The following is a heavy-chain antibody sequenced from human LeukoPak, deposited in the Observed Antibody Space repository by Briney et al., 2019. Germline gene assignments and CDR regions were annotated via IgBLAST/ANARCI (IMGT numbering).Heavy chain of an antibody. CDR3: ARGMDGYGPDAFDI. Sequence: GGSLRLSGVASGFTFSSNGLNWVRQAPGKGLEWVSVSGTYGRTQYADSVKGRFTISRDSAKNTLYLQINSLRVEDTAVYYCARGMDGYGPDAFDIWGQGTMVTVSS. V-gene: IGHV3-23*01. CDR2: SGTYGRT. D-gene: IGHD5-24*01. J-gene: IGHJ3*02. CDR1: GFTFSSNG.